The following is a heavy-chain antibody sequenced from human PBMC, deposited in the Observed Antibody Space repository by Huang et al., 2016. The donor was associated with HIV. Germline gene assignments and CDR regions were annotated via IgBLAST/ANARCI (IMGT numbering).Heavy chain of an antibody. CDR3: AKDAYDGEYNWFDP. Sequence: QVQLVESGGGVVQPGRSLRLSCAASGFTFSSYGMHWVRQAPGKGLEWVAVISYDGSKKYYADSVKGRFTSSRDNSKNTLYLQMNSLRAEDTAVYYCAKDAYDGEYNWFDPWGQGTLVTVSS. CDR1: GFTFSSYG. D-gene: IGHD3-10*01. CDR2: ISYDGSKK. V-gene: IGHV3-30*18. J-gene: IGHJ5*02.